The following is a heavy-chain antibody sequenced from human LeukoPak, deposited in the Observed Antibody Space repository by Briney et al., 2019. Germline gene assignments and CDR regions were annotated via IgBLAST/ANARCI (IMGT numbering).Heavy chain of an antibody. D-gene: IGHD2/OR15-2a*01. V-gene: IGHV3-66*01. J-gene: IGHJ4*02. CDR2: IYSGGST. CDR3: ARERARLSYFDY. CDR1: GFTFSSYS. Sequence: GGSLRLSCAASGFTFSSYSMNWVRQAPGKGLEWVSVIYSGGSTYYADSVKGRFTISRDNSKNTLYLQMNSLRAEDTAVYYCARERARLSYFDYWGQGTLVTVSS.